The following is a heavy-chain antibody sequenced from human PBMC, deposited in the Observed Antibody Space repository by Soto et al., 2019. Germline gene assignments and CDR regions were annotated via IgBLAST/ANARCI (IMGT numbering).Heavy chain of an antibody. J-gene: IGHJ1*01. CDR3: VKDESINWYSGHFRH. CDR1: GFTFDDYA. D-gene: IGHD6-13*01. Sequence: EVQLVESWGGLVQPGRSLRLSCAASGFTFDDYAMHWVRQVQGKGLAWVSCINWNSGSIGFGDSVKGRFAISRDNAKNSLHLQMNGLSAEDTAFYYCVKDESINWYSGHFRHWGQGTLVTVSS. CDR2: INWNSGSI. V-gene: IGHV3-9*01.